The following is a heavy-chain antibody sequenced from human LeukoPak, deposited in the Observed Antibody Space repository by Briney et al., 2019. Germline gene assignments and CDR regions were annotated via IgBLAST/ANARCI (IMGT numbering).Heavy chain of an antibody. CDR3: ARGGDVLLWFGEPQPAPFDY. D-gene: IGHD3-10*01. Sequence: SETLSLTCAVSGYSISSGYYWGWIRQPPGKGLEWIGYIYYSGSTYYNPSLKSRVTISVDTSKNQFSLKLSSVTAADTAVYYCARGGDVLLWFGEPQPAPFDYWGQGTLVTVSS. CDR1: GYSISSGYY. V-gene: IGHV4-38-2*01. J-gene: IGHJ4*02. CDR2: IYYSGST.